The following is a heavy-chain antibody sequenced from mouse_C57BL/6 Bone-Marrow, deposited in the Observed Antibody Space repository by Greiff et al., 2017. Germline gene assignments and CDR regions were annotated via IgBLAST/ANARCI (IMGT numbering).Heavy chain of an antibody. CDR3: ARKGWVAY. J-gene: IGHJ2*01. D-gene: IGHD1-1*02. V-gene: IGHV1-82*01. CDR1: GYAFSSSW. CDR2: IYPGDGDT. Sequence: QVQLQQSGPELVKPGASVKISCKASGYAFSSSWMNWVKQRPGKGLEWIGRIYPGDGDTNYNGKFKGKATLTADKSSSTAYMQLSSLTSEDSAVYFCARKGWVAYWGQGTTLTVSS.